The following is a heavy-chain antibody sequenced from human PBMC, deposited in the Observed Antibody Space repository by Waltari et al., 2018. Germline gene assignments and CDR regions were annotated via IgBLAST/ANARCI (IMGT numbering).Heavy chain of an antibody. CDR1: GFTVSSNY. V-gene: IGHV3-66*01. D-gene: IGHD3-3*01. CDR3: ARMYYDFWSGYYGGFDY. J-gene: IGHJ4*02. CDR2: IYSGGST. Sequence: ELQLVESGGGLVQPGGSLSLSCAASGFTVSSNYISWVRQAPRKGLEWVSVIYSGGSTYYADSVKGRFTIARDNSKNTLYLQMNSLRAEDTAVYYCARMYYDFWSGYYGGFDYWGQGTLVTVSS.